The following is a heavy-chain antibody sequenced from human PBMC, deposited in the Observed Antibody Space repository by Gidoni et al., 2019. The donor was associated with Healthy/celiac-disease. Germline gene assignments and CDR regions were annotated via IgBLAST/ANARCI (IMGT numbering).Heavy chain of an antibody. CDR2: INPNSGGT. V-gene: IGHV1-2*02. CDR3: AREGGSGSYLESVSHDHYGMDV. CDR1: GYTFTGYY. Sequence: QVQLVQSGAEVKKPGDSVKVSCKASGYTFTGYYMHWVRQAPGQGLEWMGWINPNSGGTNYAQKLQGRVTMTRDTSISTAYMELSRLRSDDTAVYYCAREGGSGSYLESVSHDHYGMDVWGQGTTVTVSS. J-gene: IGHJ6*02. D-gene: IGHD3-10*01.